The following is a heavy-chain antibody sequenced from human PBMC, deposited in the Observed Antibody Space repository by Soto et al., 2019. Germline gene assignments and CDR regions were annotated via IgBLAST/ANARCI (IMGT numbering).Heavy chain of an antibody. D-gene: IGHD6-13*01. J-gene: IGHJ6*02. CDR2: ISSSSSYI. Sequence: EVQLVESGGGLVKPGGSLRLSCAASGFTFSSYSMNWVRQAPGKGLEWVSSISSSSSYIYYADSVKGRFTISRDNAKNSLYLQMNSLRAEDAAVYYCARDGHGVAAVYYYGMDVWGQGTTVTVSS. CDR3: ARDGHGVAAVYYYGMDV. V-gene: IGHV3-21*01. CDR1: GFTFSSYS.